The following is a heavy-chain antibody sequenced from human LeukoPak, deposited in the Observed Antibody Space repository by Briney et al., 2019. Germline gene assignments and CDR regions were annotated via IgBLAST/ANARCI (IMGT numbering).Heavy chain of an antibody. V-gene: IGHV4-39*01. D-gene: IGHD6-6*01. CDR2: IYYSGST. CDR3: ARQGSSSSEFDP. J-gene: IGHJ5*02. Sequence: SETLSLTCTVSAGSISSSSYYWKWIRQPPGKGLEWIGSIYYSGSTYYNPSLKSRVTISIDTSKNQFSLKLTSVTAADTAVYYCARQGSSSSEFDPWGQGTLVAVSS. CDR1: AGSISSSSYY.